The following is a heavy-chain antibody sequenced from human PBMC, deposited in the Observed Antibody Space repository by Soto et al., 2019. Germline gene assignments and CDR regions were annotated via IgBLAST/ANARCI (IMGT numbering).Heavy chain of an antibody. CDR3: ARGGGSSGYGDYYYYYGMDV. CDR2: IIPIFGTA. J-gene: IGHJ6*02. CDR1: GGTFSSYA. V-gene: IGHV1-69*06. Sequence: SVKISCKASGGTFSSYAISWVRQAPGQGLEWMGGIIPIFGTANYAQKFQGRVTITADKSTSTAYMELSSLRSEDTAVYYCARGGGSSGYGDYYYYYGMDVWGQGTTVTVSS. D-gene: IGHD3-22*01.